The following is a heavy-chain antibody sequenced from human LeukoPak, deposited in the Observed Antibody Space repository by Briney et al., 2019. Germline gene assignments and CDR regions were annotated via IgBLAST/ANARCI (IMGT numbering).Heavy chain of an antibody. Sequence: TGGSLKLSCAASGFTFSGSAMHWVRQASGKGLEWVGRIRSKANSYATAYAASVKGRFTISRDDSKNTAYLQMNSLKTEDTAVYYCTSSIAVAGTLFDYWGQGTLVTVSS. CDR3: TSSIAVAGTLFDY. CDR2: IRSKANSYAT. D-gene: IGHD6-19*01. CDR1: GFTFSGSA. V-gene: IGHV3-73*01. J-gene: IGHJ4*02.